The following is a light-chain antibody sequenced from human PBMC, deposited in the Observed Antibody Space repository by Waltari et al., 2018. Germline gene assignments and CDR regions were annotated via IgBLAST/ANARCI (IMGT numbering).Light chain of an antibody. CDR3: CSYAGSITFWV. J-gene: IGLJ3*02. Sequence: QSALTQPRSVSGSPGQSVTISCTGTSSDVGGYNYVSWYQHHPGQAPKLIIYDVTKRPSVVPDRFSASKSDNTAALTISGLQAEDEADYYCCSYAGSITFWVFGGGTKLTVL. CDR1: SSDVGGYNY. CDR2: DVT. V-gene: IGLV2-11*01.